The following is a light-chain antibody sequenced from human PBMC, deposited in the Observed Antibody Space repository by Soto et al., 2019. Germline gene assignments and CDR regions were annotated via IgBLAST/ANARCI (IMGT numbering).Light chain of an antibody. CDR3: QQYGSSRYT. J-gene: IGKJ2*01. CDR1: QRVSATC. CDR2: GAS. V-gene: IGKV3-20*01. Sequence: ETVLTQSPGTLSLSPGERPTPSSGASQRVSATCLAWYQQKPGQPPRLLIYGASSRASCIPDRFSGSGSGTDFTLTISRLEPEDFAVYYCQQYGSSRYTFGQGTKLEIK.